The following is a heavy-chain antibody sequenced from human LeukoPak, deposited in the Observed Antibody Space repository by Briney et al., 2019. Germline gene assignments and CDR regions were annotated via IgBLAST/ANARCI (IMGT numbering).Heavy chain of an antibody. CDR3: ARDQNIVVALSYYYYGMDV. CDR1: GYTFTSYG. CDR2: ISAYNGNT. J-gene: IGHJ6*02. V-gene: IGHV1-18*01. D-gene: IGHD2-15*01. Sequence: GASVKVSCRASGYTFTSYGISWVRQAPGQGLEWMGWISAYNGNTNYAQKLQGRVTMTTDTSTSTAYMELRSLRSDDTAVYYCARDQNIVVALSYYYYGMDVWGQGTTVTVSS.